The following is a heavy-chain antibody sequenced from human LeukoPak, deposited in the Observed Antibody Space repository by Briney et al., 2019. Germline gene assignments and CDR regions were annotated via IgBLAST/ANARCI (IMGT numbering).Heavy chain of an antibody. CDR1: GFTFSNYW. V-gene: IGHV3-74*01. J-gene: IGHJ5*02. D-gene: IGHD2-2*01. CDR3: ARDRRYCSSTSCFPNWFDP. CDR2: IIGDGTTT. Sequence: PGGSLRLSCTASGFTFSNYWMHWVRQVPGKGVVWVSRIIGDGTTTFYADSVKGRFTISRDNAKNSLYLQMNSLRAEDTAVYYCARDRRYCSSTSCFPNWFDPWGQGTLVTVSP.